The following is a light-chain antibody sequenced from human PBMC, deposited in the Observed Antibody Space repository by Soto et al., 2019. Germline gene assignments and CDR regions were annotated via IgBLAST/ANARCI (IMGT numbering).Light chain of an antibody. CDR2: GAS. CDR3: QQYGSSPSWT. CDR1: QSISSSY. Sequence: EIVLTQSPGTLSLSPGERATLSCRASQSISSSYLAWYQQKPGQAPRLLIHGASNRATGIPDRFSGSGSGTHFTLTISRLEPEDFAVYYCQQYGSSPSWTFGQGTKVDIK. J-gene: IGKJ1*01. V-gene: IGKV3-20*01.